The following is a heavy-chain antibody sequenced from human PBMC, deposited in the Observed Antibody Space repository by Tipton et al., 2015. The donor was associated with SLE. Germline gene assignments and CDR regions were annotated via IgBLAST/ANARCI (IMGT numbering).Heavy chain of an antibody. CDR3: ARGIGGAWYADY. J-gene: IGHJ4*02. Sequence: SGFTVSSCAMHWVRQAPGKGLEWVANIRSDGSNKYYADSVKDRFTISRVNAENSLYLQMNNLRPEDTAVYYCARGIGGAWYADYWGQGTLVTVSS. D-gene: IGHD6-19*01. V-gene: IGHV3-33*03. CDR1: GFTVSSCA. CDR2: IRSDGSNK.